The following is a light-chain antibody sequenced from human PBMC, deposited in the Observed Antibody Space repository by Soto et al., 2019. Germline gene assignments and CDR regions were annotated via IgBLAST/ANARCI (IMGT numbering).Light chain of an antibody. CDR2: ECS. CDR1: TSDVGSDNL. Sequence: QSVLAQPASVSGSPGQSITISCTGTTSDVGSDNLVSWYQQHPGKAPTLMIYECSKGSSGVSNRFSGSTSGNRASLTISGLQAEDEADYYCSSYAGSSTYVFGTGTTVTVL. J-gene: IGLJ1*01. CDR3: SSYAGSSTYV. V-gene: IGLV2-23*01.